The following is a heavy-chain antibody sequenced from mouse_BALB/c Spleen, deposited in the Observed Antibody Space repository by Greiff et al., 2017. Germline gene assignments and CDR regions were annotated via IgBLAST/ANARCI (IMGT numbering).Heavy chain of an antibody. CDR1: GYSITSDYA. CDR3: ARGGLRRDYYAMDY. D-gene: IGHD2-4*01. CDR2: ISYSGST. Sequence: EVQLQQSGPGLVKPSQSLSLTCTVTGYSITSDYAWNWIRQFPGNKLEWMGYISYSGSTSYNPSLKSRISITRDTSKNQFFLQLNSVTTEDTATYYCARGGLRRDYYAMDYWGQGTSVTVSS. J-gene: IGHJ4*01. V-gene: IGHV3-2*02.